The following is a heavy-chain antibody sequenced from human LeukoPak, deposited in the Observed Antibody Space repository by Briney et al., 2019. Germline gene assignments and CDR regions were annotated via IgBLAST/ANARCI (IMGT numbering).Heavy chain of an antibody. CDR1: GYSISSGYY. V-gene: IGHV4-38-2*02. Sequence: SETLSLTCIVSGYSISSGYYWGWIRQPPGKGLEWIGSIYHSGSTYYNPSLKSRVTISVDTSKNQFSLKLSSVTATDTAVYYCARLWNYYGSGSKRNWFDPWGQGTLVTVSS. CDR2: IYHSGST. D-gene: IGHD3-10*01. CDR3: ARLWNYYGSGSKRNWFDP. J-gene: IGHJ5*02.